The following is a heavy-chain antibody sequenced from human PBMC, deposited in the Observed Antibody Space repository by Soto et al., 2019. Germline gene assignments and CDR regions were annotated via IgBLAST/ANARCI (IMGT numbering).Heavy chain of an antibody. J-gene: IGHJ5*02. CDR2: IIPILGIA. V-gene: IGHV1-69*04. D-gene: IGHD3-3*01. CDR3: ARDARRFLEWLSSKGAFVDWFDP. Sequence: GASVKVSCKASGGTFSSYTISWVRQAPGQGLEWMGRIIPILGIANYAQKFQGRVTITADKSTSTAYMELSSLRSEDTAVYYCARDARRFLEWLSSKGAFVDWFDPWGQGTLVTVSS. CDR1: GGTFSSYT.